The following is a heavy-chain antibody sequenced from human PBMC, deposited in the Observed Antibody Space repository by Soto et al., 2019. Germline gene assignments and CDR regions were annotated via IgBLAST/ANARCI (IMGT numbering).Heavy chain of an antibody. D-gene: IGHD3-9*01. CDR2: IKSKTDGGTT. CDR3: TPDSSILAYHSYFGMVV. Sequence: AVSLRLSCAASGFTFSNAWMSWVRQAPGKGLEWVGRIKSKTDGGTTDYAAPVEGRFTISRDDSKNTLYLQMNSVRTEDTAVYYCTPDSSILAYHSYFGMVVWGQWITVTGFS. CDR1: GFTFSNAW. J-gene: IGHJ6*02. V-gene: IGHV3-15*01.